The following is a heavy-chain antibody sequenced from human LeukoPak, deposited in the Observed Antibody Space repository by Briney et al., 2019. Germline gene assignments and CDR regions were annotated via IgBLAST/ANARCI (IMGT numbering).Heavy chain of an antibody. V-gene: IGHV4-30-4*01. Sequence: PSEALSLTCTVSGGSISSGDYYWSWIRQPPGKGLEWIVYIYYSGSTYYNPSLKSRVTISVDTSKNQFSLKLSSVTAADTAVYYCARGDYYDSSGYYLFDYWGQGTLVTVSS. CDR2: IYYSGST. CDR1: GGSISSGDYY. J-gene: IGHJ4*02. CDR3: ARGDYYDSSGYYLFDY. D-gene: IGHD3-22*01.